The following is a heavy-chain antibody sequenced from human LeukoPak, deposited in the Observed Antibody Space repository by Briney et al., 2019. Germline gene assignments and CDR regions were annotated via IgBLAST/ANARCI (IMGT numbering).Heavy chain of an antibody. Sequence: ASVKVSCKASGYTFTSYAMNWVRQAPGQGLEWMGWINTNTGNPTYAQGLTGRFVFSLDTSVSTAYLQISSLKAEDTAVYYCARDHGFGEFDAFDIWGQGTMVTVSS. V-gene: IGHV7-4-1*02. J-gene: IGHJ3*02. D-gene: IGHD3-10*01. CDR3: ARDHGFGEFDAFDI. CDR2: INTNTGNP. CDR1: GYTFTSYA.